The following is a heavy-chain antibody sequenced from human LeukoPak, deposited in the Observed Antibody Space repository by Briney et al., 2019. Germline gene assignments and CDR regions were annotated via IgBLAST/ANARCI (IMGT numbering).Heavy chain of an antibody. CDR1: GFTFSSYA. CDR2: ISYDGSNK. Sequence: GGSLRLSCAASGFTFSSYAMSWVRQAPGKGLEWVAVISYDGSNKYYADSVKGRFTISRDNSKNTLYLQMNSLRAEDTAVYYCAKDLGSSGWYNYYYGMDVWGQGTTVTVSS. CDR3: AKDLGSSGWYNYYYGMDV. V-gene: IGHV3-30*18. D-gene: IGHD6-19*01. J-gene: IGHJ6*02.